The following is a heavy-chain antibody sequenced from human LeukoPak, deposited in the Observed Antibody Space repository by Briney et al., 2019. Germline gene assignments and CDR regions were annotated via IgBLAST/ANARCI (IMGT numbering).Heavy chain of an antibody. J-gene: IGHJ4*02. V-gene: IGHV1-46*01. CDR2: INPSGGST. CDR1: GGTFSSYA. D-gene: IGHD2-2*01. Sequence: ASVKVSCKASGGTFSSYAISWVRQAPGQGLEWMGIINPSGGSTSYAQKFQGRVTMTRDTSTSTVYMELSSLRSEDTAVYYCARGGDGVVVPAAPAHITSYFDYWGQGTLVTVSS. CDR3: ARGGDGVVVPAAPAHITSYFDY.